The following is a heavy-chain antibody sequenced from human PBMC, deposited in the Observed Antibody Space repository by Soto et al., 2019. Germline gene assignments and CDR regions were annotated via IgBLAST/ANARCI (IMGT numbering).Heavy chain of an antibody. CDR3: AREGGLDFWSGYYTPWFDP. CDR1: GGSFSGSY. V-gene: IGHV4-34*01. D-gene: IGHD3-3*01. Sequence: SETLSLTCAVYGGSFSGSYWNWIRQPPGKGLEWIGEINHNTNTIYNPSLKSRVTISVDTSKNQFSLKLSSVTAADTAAYYCAREGGLDFWSGYYTPWFDPWGQGTLVTVSS. CDR2: INHNTNT. J-gene: IGHJ5*02.